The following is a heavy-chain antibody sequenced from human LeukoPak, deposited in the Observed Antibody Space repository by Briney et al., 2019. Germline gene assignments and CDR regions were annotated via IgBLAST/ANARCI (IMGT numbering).Heavy chain of an antibody. Sequence: SETLSLTCTVTGGSISSHYWSWIRQPPGKGLEWIGYMYHSGSTNYNPSLKSRVTISVDTSKNQFSLKLSSVTAADTAVYYCARHSAHSSTNDAFDIWGQGTMVTVSS. CDR1: GGSISSHY. D-gene: IGHD6-13*01. CDR2: MYHSGST. V-gene: IGHV4-59*11. CDR3: ARHSAHSSTNDAFDI. J-gene: IGHJ3*02.